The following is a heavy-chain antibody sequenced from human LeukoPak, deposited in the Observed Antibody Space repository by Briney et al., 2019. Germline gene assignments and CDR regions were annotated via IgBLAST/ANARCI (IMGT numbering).Heavy chain of an antibody. CDR2: TSGSGGST. CDR1: GFTFSSNG. D-gene: IGHD5-24*01. Sequence: GGSLRLSCAASGFTFSSNGMSWVRQAPGKGLEWFSATSGSGGSTNYEDSVKGRFTTYRDISKNTLYLQMNSLRAEATAVYYFAKDRGWMATTPDYWGQGTLVTVSS. J-gene: IGHJ4*02. CDR3: AKDRGWMATTPDY. V-gene: IGHV3-23*01.